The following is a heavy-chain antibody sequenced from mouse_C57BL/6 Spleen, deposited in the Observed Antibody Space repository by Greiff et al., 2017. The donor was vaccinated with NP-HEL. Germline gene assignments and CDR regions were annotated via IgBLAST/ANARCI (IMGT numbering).Heavy chain of an antibody. V-gene: IGHV1-53*01. CDR2: INPSNGGT. Sequence: VQLQQSGTELVKPGASVKLSCKASGYTFTSYWMHWVKQRPGQGLEWIGNINPSNGGTNYNEKFKSKATLTVDKSSSTAYMQLSSLTSEDSAVYYCASGNGNSYAMDDWGQGTSVTVSS. CDR3: ASGNGNSYAMDD. CDR1: GYTFTSYW. D-gene: IGHD2-1*01. J-gene: IGHJ4*01.